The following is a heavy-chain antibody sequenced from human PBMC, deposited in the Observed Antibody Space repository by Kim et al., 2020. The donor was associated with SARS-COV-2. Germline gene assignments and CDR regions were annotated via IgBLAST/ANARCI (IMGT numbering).Heavy chain of an antibody. J-gene: IGHJ6*02. D-gene: IGHD5-12*01. CDR2: IIPIFGTA. CDR3: ARVSYSAYPQNYYYYYGMDV. V-gene: IGHV1-69*13. Sequence: SVKVSCKASGGTFSSYAISWVRQAPGQGLEWMGGIIPIFGTANYAQKFQGRVTITADESTSTAYLELSSLRSGDTAVYYCARVSYSAYPQNYYYYYGMDVWGQGTTVTVSS. CDR1: GGTFSSYA.